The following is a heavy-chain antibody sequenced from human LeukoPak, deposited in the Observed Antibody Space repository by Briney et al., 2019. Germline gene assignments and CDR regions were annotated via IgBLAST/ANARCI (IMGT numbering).Heavy chain of an antibody. D-gene: IGHD4-17*01. V-gene: IGHV4-34*01. CDR3: ARYGSYVHFGY. CDR2: INHSGST. J-gene: IGHJ4*02. Sequence: SEALSLTCAVYGGSFSGYYGSWIRQPPEKGLEWIGEINHSGSTNYNPSLKSRASISVDTSKNQFPLKLTSVTAAETAVYYCARYGSYVHFGYWGQGTLVTVSS. CDR1: GGSFSGYY.